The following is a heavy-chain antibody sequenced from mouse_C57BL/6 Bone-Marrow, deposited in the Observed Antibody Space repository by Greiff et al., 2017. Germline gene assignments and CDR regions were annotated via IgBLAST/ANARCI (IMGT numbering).Heavy chain of an antibody. Sequence: DVHLVESGGDLVKPGGSLKLSCAASGFTFSSYGMSWVRQTPDKRLEWVATISSGGSYTYYPDSVKGRFTISRDNAKNTLYLQMSSLKSEDTAMYYWARHVTSPLYYFDYWGQGTTLTVSS. D-gene: IGHD2-12*01. V-gene: IGHV5-6*01. CDR1: GFTFSSYG. CDR3: ARHVTSPLYYFDY. CDR2: ISSGGSYT. J-gene: IGHJ2*01.